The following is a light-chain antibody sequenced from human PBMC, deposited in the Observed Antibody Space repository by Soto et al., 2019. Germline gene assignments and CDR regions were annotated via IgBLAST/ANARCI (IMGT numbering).Light chain of an antibody. CDR3: MQALQTPS. V-gene: IGKV2-28*01. CDR1: QSLLHSNGYNY. CDR2: LGS. Sequence: DIVMTQSPLSLPVTPGEPASISCRSSQSLLHSNGYNYLVWYLQKPVQSPQLLIYLGSNRASGVPDRFRGSGSGTDFTLKISRVEAEDVGVYYCMQALQTPSFGGGTKVEIK. J-gene: IGKJ4*01.